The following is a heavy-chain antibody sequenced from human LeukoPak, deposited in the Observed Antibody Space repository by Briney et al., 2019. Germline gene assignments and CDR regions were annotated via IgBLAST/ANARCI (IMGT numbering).Heavy chain of an antibody. CDR2: IKQDGSDK. CDR3: ARDTGSSTWYYFDY. J-gene: IGHJ4*02. Sequence: GGSLRLSCAASGFTFSSYWMSWVRQAPGKGLEWVGNIKQDGSDKYYVDSVKGRFTMSRDNAKNSVYLQMNSLRAEDTAIYYCARDTGSSTWYYFDYWGQGTLVTVSS. D-gene: IGHD6-13*01. CDR1: GFTFSSYW. V-gene: IGHV3-7*01.